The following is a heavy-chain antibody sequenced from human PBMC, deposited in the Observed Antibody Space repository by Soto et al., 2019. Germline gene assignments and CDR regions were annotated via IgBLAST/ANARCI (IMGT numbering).Heavy chain of an antibody. Sequence: EVQLVESGGVVIQPGGSLRLSCAASGFTFHTHTMYWVRQAPGKGLEWVSLISYNGDDTYYADSVKGRFTISRDNSKNSLYLQMNSLRSEDTALYYCAKDRVALKYYYNGVDVWGQGTTVTVSS. V-gene: IGHV3-43*01. CDR1: GFTFHTHT. J-gene: IGHJ6*02. CDR3: AKDRVALKYYYNGVDV. CDR2: ISYNGDDT.